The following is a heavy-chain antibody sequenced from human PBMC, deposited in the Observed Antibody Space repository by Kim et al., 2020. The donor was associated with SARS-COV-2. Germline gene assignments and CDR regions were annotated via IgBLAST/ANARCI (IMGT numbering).Heavy chain of an antibody. Sequence: ASVKVSCKASGYTFTSYHMHWVRQAPGQGLEWMGFINASGRSASYPQKFQGRVTMTRDTSTSTVYMELSSLRSEDTAVYYCVREGPNTYYFDYWGQGTLVTVSS. J-gene: IGHJ4*02. V-gene: IGHV1-46*01. D-gene: IGHD3-16*01. CDR3: VREGPNTYYFDY. CDR2: INASGRSA. CDR1: GYTFTSYH.